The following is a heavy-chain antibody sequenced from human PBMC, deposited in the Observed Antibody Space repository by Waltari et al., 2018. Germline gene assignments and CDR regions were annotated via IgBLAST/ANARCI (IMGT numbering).Heavy chain of an antibody. CDR1: GGSISTFH. D-gene: IGHD3-22*01. V-gene: IGHV4-59*12. J-gene: IGHJ4*02. CDR3: ARAVVFDSSGYPLWHFDH. Sequence: QVLLQESGPGLVKPSETLSRTCTVPGGSISTFHWSWIRQSAGRGLEWIGYVDSTGRTNYTPSLTSRVTISVDTSKNQFSLKLGSVTAADTAVYFCARAVVFDSSGYPLWHFDHWGQGALVTVSP. CDR2: VDSTGRT.